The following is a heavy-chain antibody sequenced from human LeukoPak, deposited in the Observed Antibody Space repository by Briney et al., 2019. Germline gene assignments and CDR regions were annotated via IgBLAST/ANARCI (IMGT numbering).Heavy chain of an antibody. CDR1: GGSISSYY. CDR2: IYTSGST. D-gene: IGHD3-3*01. CDR3: ARGVGLYDFWSGNWFDP. Sequence: SETLSLTCTVSGGSISSYYWSWIRQPAGKGLEWIGRIYTSGSTNYNPSLKSRVTMSVDTSKNQFSLKLSSVTAADTAVYYCARGVGLYDFWSGNWFDPWGQETLVTVSS. J-gene: IGHJ5*02. V-gene: IGHV4-4*07.